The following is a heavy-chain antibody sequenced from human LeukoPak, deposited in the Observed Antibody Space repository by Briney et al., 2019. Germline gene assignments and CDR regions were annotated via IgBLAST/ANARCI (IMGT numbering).Heavy chain of an antibody. CDR1: GGSISSGGYY. V-gene: IGHV4-30-2*01. CDR2: IYHSGST. CDR3: ARDHSTIFGVDHWFDP. D-gene: IGHD3-3*01. J-gene: IGHJ5*02. Sequence: TSETLSLTCTVSGGSISSGGYYWSWIRQPPGKGLEWIGYIYHSGSTYYNPSLKSRVTISVDRSKNQFSLKLSSVTAADTAVYYCARDHSTIFGVDHWFDPWGQGTLVTVSS.